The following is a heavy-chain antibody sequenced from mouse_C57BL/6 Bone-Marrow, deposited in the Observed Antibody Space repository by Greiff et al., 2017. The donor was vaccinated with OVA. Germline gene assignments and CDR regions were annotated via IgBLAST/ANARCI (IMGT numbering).Heavy chain of an antibody. Sequence: EVQLQQSGAELVRPGASVKLSCTASGFNIKDDYMHWVKQRPEQGLEWIGWIDPENGDTEYASKFQGKATITADTSSNTAYRQLSSLTSEDTAVYYCTTLGRDYWGQGTTLTVSS. CDR1: GFNIKDDY. V-gene: IGHV14-4*01. J-gene: IGHJ2*01. CDR3: TTLGRDY. D-gene: IGHD4-1*01. CDR2: IDPENGDT.